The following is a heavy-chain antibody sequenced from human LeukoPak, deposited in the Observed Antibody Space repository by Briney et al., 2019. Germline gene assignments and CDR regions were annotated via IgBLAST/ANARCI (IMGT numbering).Heavy chain of an antibody. CDR1: GGSISSGSYY. Sequence: SQTLSLTCTVSGGSISSGSYYWSWIRQPAGKGLEWIGRIYTSGSTNYNPSLKSRVTISVDTSKNQFSLKLSSVTAADTAGYYCARDTGGIAAQTDYWGQGTLVTVSS. D-gene: IGHD6-6*01. V-gene: IGHV4-61*02. CDR3: ARDTGGIAAQTDY. CDR2: IYTSGST. J-gene: IGHJ4*02.